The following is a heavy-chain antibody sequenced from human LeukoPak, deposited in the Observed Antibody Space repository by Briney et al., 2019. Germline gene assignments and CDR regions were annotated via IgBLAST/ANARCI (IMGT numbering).Heavy chain of an antibody. V-gene: IGHV3-23*01. J-gene: IGHJ3*02. Sequence: GGSLRLSCTASGLSFSNYAMTWVRQAPGKGLEWASVISASGTDTYYADSVKGRFTISRDNSKNTLYLQMNSLRAEDTAVYYCAKEHLWFGELHDAFDIWGQGTMVTVSS. D-gene: IGHD3-10*01. CDR1: GLSFSNYA. CDR3: AKEHLWFGELHDAFDI. CDR2: ISASGTDT.